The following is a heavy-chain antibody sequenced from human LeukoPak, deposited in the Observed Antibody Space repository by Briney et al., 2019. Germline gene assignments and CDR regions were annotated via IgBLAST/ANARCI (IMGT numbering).Heavy chain of an antibody. V-gene: IGHV3-23*01. CDR3: AKDYHTTDRSSDPFDY. CDR1: GFTFSSYA. CDR2: TTGSGDST. Sequence: PGGSLRLSCAASGFTFSSYAMSWVRQAPGKGLEWVSGTTGSGDSTYYADSVKGRFSISRDNSRNTLYLQMNSLRAEDTAIYYCAKDYHTTDRSSDPFDYWGQGTLVTVSS. D-gene: IGHD1-14*01. J-gene: IGHJ4*02.